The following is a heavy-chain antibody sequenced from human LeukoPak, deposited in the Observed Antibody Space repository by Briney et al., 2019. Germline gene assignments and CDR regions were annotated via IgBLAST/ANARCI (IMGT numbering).Heavy chain of an antibody. D-gene: IGHD2-21*02. V-gene: IGHV3-21*01. CDR2: ISSSSSYI. Sequence: GGSLRLSCAASGSTFSSYSMNWVRQAPGKGLEWVSSISSSSSYIYYADSVKGRFTISRDNAKNSLYLQMNSLRAEDTAVYYCARSAYCGGDCYSRGYYFDYWGQGTLVTVSS. CDR3: ARSAYCGGDCYSRGYYFDY. J-gene: IGHJ4*02. CDR1: GSTFSSYS.